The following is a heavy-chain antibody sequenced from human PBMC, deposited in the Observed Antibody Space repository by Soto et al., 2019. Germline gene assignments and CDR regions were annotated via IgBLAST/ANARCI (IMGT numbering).Heavy chain of an antibody. CDR3: ARDGRRDGFVDY. V-gene: IGHV3-30-3*01. J-gene: IGHJ4*02. Sequence: QVQLVESGGGVVQPGRSLRLSCAASGFTFSSYAMHWVRQAPGKGLEWVAVISYDGSNKYYADSVKGRFTISRDNSKNTLYLQMNSLRAEDTAVYYCARDGRRDGFVDYWGQGTLVTVSS. CDR1: GFTFSSYA. CDR2: ISYDGSNK. D-gene: IGHD5-12*01.